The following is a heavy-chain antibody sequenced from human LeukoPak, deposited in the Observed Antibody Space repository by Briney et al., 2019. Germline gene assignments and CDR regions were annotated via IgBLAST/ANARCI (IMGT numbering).Heavy chain of an antibody. D-gene: IGHD3-10*01. J-gene: IGHJ4*02. Sequence: ASVKVSCKASGYTFTSYYVHWVRQAPGQGLEWMGIINPSGGSTSYAQKFQGRVTMTRDTSTSTVYMELSSLRSEDTAVYYCARDLLGFRYFDYWGQGTLVTVSS. CDR2: INPSGGST. V-gene: IGHV1-46*01. CDR1: GYTFTSYY. CDR3: ARDLLGFRYFDY.